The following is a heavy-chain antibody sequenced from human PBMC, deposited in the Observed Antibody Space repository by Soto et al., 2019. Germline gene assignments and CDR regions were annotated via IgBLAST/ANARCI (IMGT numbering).Heavy chain of an antibody. D-gene: IGHD3-16*02. J-gene: IGHJ4*02. CDR1: GGSISSYY. CDR3: ARSIMITFGGVIADY. V-gene: IGHV4-59*08. CDR2: IYYSGST. Sequence: QVQLQESGPGLVKPSETLSLTCTVSGGSISSYYWSWIRQPPGKGLEWIGHIYYSGSTNYNPSLKSRITISVDTSKKQFSLKLSSVTAADTAVYYCARSIMITFGGVIADYWGQGTLVTVSS.